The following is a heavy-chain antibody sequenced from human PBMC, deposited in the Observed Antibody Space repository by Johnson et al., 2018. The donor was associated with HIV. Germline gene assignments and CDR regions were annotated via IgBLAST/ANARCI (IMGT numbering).Heavy chain of an antibody. CDR3: AKDTSRDDAFDI. CDR1: GFIFDDYT. V-gene: IGHV3-43*01. J-gene: IGHJ3*02. Sequence: VQLVESGGVVVQPGGSLRLSCAASGFIFDDYTMHWVRQAPGKGLEWVSLISWDGRKTYYGDSVKGRFTISRDNSKNSLYLQMNSLRSEDRALYYCAKDTSRDDAFDIWGQGTMVTVSS. CDR2: ISWDGRKT. D-gene: IGHD2-2*01.